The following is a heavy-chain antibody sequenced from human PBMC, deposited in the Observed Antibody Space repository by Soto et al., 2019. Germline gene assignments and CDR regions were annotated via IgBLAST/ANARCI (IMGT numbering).Heavy chain of an antibody. Sequence: PSETLSLTCSVSGGSISDYYWSWIRQPPGRGLEWIGYIYKSGSTNYNPSLKSRVTISVDTSKNLFSLKLSSVTAADTAAYYCARDQNGSPHFDYWGQGTLVTVSS. D-gene: IGHD1-26*01. J-gene: IGHJ4*02. CDR2: IYKSGST. CDR3: ARDQNGSPHFDY. CDR1: GGSISDYY. V-gene: IGHV4-59*01.